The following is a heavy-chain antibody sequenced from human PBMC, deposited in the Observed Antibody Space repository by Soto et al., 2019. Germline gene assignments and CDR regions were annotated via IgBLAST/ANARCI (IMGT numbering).Heavy chain of an antibody. CDR1: GYTFTAYY. Sequence: QVQLVQSGAEVKEPGASVKVSCRPSGYTFTAYYIHWVRQAPGQGLERMGWVDPNSGGTRDAQNLPCRVTMTRDTSTSTGYMELNSLRSDDTALSYCARVNYGPLDYWGQGTLVTVSS. J-gene: IGHJ4*02. D-gene: IGHD3-10*01. CDR2: VDPNSGGT. V-gene: IGHV1-2*02. CDR3: ARVNYGPLDY.